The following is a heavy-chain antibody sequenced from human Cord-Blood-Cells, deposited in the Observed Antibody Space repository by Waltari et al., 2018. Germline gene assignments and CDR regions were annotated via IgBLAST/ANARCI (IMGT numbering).Heavy chain of an antibody. CDR3: ASPRSYCSSTSCFVFVWYFDL. CDR1: GGTFSSYA. Sequence: QVQLVQSGAEVEKPGSSVKVSCKASGGTFSSYAISWVRQAPGQGLQRMGGIIPIFGTANYAQKFQGRVTITADESTSTAYMELSSLRSEDTAVYYCASPRSYCSSTSCFVFVWYFDLWGRGTLVTVSS. D-gene: IGHD2-2*01. J-gene: IGHJ2*01. V-gene: IGHV1-69*01. CDR2: IIPIFGTA.